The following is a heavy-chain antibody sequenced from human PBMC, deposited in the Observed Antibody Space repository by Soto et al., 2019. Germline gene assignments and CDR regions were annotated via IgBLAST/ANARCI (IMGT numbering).Heavy chain of an antibody. J-gene: IGHJ5*02. CDR2: IRTKSNSYAT. D-gene: IGHD4-17*01. Sequence: EVQLVESGGDLVQPGGSLKLSCEASGFTFSDSAVHWVRQASGKGLEWVGRIRTKSNSYATTCTASLKGRFTISRDDSKNTAYLQMNSLETEDTAVYYCTRATDTGGLNWFDPWGPGTLVTVSS. CDR3: TRATDTGGLNWFDP. V-gene: IGHV3-73*02. CDR1: GFTFSDSA.